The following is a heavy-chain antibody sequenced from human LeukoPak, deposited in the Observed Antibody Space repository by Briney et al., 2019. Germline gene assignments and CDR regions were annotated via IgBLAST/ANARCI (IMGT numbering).Heavy chain of an antibody. V-gene: IGHV1-18*01. CDR2: ISAYNGNT. J-gene: IGHJ4*02. Sequence: ASVKVSCTASGYTFTSYGISWVRQAPGQGLEWMGWISAYNGNTNYAQKLQGRVTMTTDTSTSTAYMELRSLRSDDTAVYYCARFFHCSSTSCYTEGMTSWGQGTLVTVSS. CDR3: ARFFHCSSTSCYTEGMTS. CDR1: GYTFTSYG. D-gene: IGHD2-2*01.